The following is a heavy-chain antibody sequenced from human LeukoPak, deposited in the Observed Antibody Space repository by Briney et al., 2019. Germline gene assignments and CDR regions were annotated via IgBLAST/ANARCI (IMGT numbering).Heavy chain of an antibody. Sequence: GGSLRLSCAASGFTFSSYAMSWVRQAPGKGLEWVSAISGSGGSTYYADSVKGRFTISRDNFKNTLYLQMNSLRAEDTAVYCCAKDRESMVRGEGDYWGQGTLVTVSS. J-gene: IGHJ4*02. CDR3: AKDRESMVRGEGDY. CDR2: ISGSGGST. D-gene: IGHD3-10*01. CDR1: GFTFSSYA. V-gene: IGHV3-23*01.